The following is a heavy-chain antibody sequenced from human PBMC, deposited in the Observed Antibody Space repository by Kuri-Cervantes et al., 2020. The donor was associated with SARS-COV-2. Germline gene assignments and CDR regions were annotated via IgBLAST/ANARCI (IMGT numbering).Heavy chain of an antibody. D-gene: IGHD3-22*01. V-gene: IGHV3-30*03. Sequence: GGSLRLSCAASGFTFSSYGMHWVRQAPGKGLEWVAVISYDGSNKFYADSVEGRFTISRDNSKNTLYLQMNSLTAEDTAVYYCARDALDYYDSSLDYWGQGTLVTVSS. CDR1: GFTFSSYG. CDR2: ISYDGSNK. CDR3: ARDALDYYDSSLDY. J-gene: IGHJ4*02.